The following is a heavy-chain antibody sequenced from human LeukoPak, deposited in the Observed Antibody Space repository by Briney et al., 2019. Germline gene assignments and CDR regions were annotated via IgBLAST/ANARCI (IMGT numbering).Heavy chain of an antibody. D-gene: IGHD1-1*01. CDR3: ARRSWKALDY. Sequence: SETLSLTCAVYGGSFSGYYWSWIRQPPGKGLEWIGEIKHSGSTNYNPSLKSRVTISLDTSKNQFSLNLSSVTAADTAVYYCARRSWKALDYWGQGTLVTVSS. CDR2: IKHSGST. CDR1: GGSFSGYY. J-gene: IGHJ4*02. V-gene: IGHV4-34*01.